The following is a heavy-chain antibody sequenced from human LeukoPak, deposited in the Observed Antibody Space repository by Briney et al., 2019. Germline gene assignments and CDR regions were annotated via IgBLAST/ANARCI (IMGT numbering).Heavy chain of an antibody. D-gene: IGHD2-8*01. V-gene: IGHV1-46*01. CDR3: ARDGLYCTNGVCSSDI. Sequence: GASVKVSCKVSGYTLTELSMHWVRQAPGKGLEWMGKINPSSGGTGYAQKFQGRVTMTRDTSTSTVYMELTSLRSEDTAVYYCARDGLYCTNGVCSSDIWGQGTLVTVSS. J-gene: IGHJ3*02. CDR1: GYTLTELS. CDR2: INPSSGGT.